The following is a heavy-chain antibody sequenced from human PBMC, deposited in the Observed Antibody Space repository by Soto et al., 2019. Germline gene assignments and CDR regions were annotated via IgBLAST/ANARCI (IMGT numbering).Heavy chain of an antibody. J-gene: IGHJ4*02. D-gene: IGHD3-10*01. V-gene: IGHV3-72*01. Sequence: PGGSLRLSCAASGFRLSDHYMDLVRQSPGKGLEWIGRTRNKVYSYTTEYAASLKGRFTISRGDSKDSLYLHMNSLKTEDTAIYYCVTSRPIRIGSGFDSWGQGAVVTVSS. CDR1: GFRLSDHY. CDR3: VTSRPIRIGSGFDS. CDR2: TRNKVYSYTT.